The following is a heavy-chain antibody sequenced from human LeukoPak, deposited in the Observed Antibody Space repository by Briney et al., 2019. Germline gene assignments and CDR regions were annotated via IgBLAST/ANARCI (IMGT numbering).Heavy chain of an antibody. CDR1: GFTFSSYD. J-gene: IGHJ4*02. CDR3: ARGRGYSYGEIPYYFDY. D-gene: IGHD5-18*01. Sequence: RGSLRLSCAASGFTFSSYDMHWVRQATGKGLEWVSAIGTAGDTYYPGSVKGRFTISRENAKNSLYLQMNSLRAGDTAVYYCARGRGYSYGEIPYYFDYWGQGTLVTVSS. V-gene: IGHV3-13*01. CDR2: IGTAGDT.